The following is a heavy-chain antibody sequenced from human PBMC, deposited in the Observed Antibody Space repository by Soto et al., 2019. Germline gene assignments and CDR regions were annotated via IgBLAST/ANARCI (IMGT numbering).Heavy chain of an antibody. J-gene: IGHJ4*02. V-gene: IGHV3-7*01. CDR1: GFTFSNYW. CDR3: ARVLPTTNYFDY. D-gene: IGHD1-26*01. Sequence: PGGSLRLSCAASGFTFSNYWLSWVRQAPGKGLEWVANINKDGSERYYADSVDGRFTVSRDNAENSLNLQMNSLRSEDTAVYYCARVLPTTNYFDYWGQGTLVTVSS. CDR2: INKDGSER.